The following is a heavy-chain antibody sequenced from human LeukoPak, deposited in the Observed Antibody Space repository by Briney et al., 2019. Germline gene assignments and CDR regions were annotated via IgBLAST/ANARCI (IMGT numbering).Heavy chain of an antibody. J-gene: IGHJ3*02. CDR2: IYSGGST. V-gene: IGHV3-53*01. D-gene: IGHD2-15*01. CDR1: GFTVSSNY. Sequence: GGSLRLSCAASGFTVSSNYMNWVRQAPGKGLEWVSVIYSGGSTYYADSVRGRFTISRDNSENTLFLQMNSLRAEDTAVYYCARSLGYCSGGSCYAAFDIWGQGTMVTVSS. CDR3: ARSLGYCSGGSCYAAFDI.